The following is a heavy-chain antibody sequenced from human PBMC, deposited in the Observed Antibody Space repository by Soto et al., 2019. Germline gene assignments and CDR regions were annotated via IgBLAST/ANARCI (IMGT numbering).Heavy chain of an antibody. J-gene: IGHJ4*02. CDR2: IYYSGST. V-gene: IGHV4-39*01. CDR1: GGSISSSSYY. CDR3: ARLLGYCSSTSCYFSYYFDY. D-gene: IGHD2-2*01. Sequence: SETLSLTCTVSGGSISSSSYYWGWIRQPPGKGLEWIGSIYYSGSTYYNPSLKIRVTISVDTSKNQFSLKLSSVTAADTAVYYCARLLGYCSSTSCYFSYYFDYWGQGTLVTVSS.